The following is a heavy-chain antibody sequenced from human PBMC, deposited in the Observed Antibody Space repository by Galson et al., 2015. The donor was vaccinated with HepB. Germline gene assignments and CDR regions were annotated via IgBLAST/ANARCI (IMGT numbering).Heavy chain of an antibody. CDR2: ISSRSQTI. CDR3: ARDSGLWSLDY. Sequence: SLRLSCAASGFTFSSFSMTWVRQAPGKGLEWVSYISSRSQTIYYADSVRGRVTISRDNVKNILYLQMNSLRDEDTALYYCARDSGLWSLDYWGQGALVTVSS. V-gene: IGHV3-48*02. D-gene: IGHD5-18*01. CDR1: GFTFSSFS. J-gene: IGHJ4*02.